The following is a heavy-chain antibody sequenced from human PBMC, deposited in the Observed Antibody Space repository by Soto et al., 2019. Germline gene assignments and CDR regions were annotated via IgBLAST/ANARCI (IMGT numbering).Heavy chain of an antibody. Sequence: ASVKVSGKASGGTFSSYAISWVRQAPGQGLEWMGGIIPIFGTANYAQKFQGRVTITADESTSTAYMELSSLRSEDTAVYYCATTRGDSSGYPPIYYWGQGTLVTVSS. CDR3: ATTRGDSSGYPPIYY. D-gene: IGHD3-22*01. CDR2: IIPIFGTA. V-gene: IGHV1-69*13. J-gene: IGHJ4*02. CDR1: GGTFSSYA.